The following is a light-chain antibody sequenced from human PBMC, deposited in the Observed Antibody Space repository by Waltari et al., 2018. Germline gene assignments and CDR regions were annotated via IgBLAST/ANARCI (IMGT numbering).Light chain of an antibody. J-gene: IGLJ1*01. CDR2: QDN. V-gene: IGLV3-1*01. CDR3: QTWDSNNAAV. CDR1: KLGNKY. Sequence: SSELMQSPSVSVSPGQTADITCSGDKLGNKYACWYQQKAGQSPILVIYQDNRRPSGIPERFSGSNSENIATLTISGAQAVDEADYYCQTWDSNNAAVFGTGTKVTVL.